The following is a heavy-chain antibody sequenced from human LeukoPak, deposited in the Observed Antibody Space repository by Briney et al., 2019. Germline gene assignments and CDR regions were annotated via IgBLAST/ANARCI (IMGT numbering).Heavy chain of an antibody. CDR3: ERLSYYYYYMDV. CDR1: GGSFSGYY. D-gene: IGHD2-2*01. Sequence: PSETLSLTCAVYGGSFSGYYWSWIRQPPGKGLEWIGEINHSGSTNYNPSLKSRVTISVDTSNNQFSLKLSSVTAADTAVYYCERLSYYYYYMDVWGKGTTVTISS. CDR2: INHSGST. J-gene: IGHJ6*03. V-gene: IGHV4-34*01.